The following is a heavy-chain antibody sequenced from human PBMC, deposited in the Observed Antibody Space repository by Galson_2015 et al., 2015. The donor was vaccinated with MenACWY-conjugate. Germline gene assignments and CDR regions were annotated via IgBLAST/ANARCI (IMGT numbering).Heavy chain of an antibody. V-gene: IGHV5-51*01. CDR2: ISPGDSNT. Sequence: QSGAEVKKPGESLQISCMTTGYSCPTYWIAWVRQMPGTGLEWMGLISPGDSNTRYSPSFQGQVTISADKSISTAYLQWSSLKASDTAMYYCARHPPGGRGMDVWGQGTTVTVSS. D-gene: IGHD1-26*01. CDR1: GYSCPTYW. J-gene: IGHJ6*02. CDR3: ARHPPGGRGMDV.